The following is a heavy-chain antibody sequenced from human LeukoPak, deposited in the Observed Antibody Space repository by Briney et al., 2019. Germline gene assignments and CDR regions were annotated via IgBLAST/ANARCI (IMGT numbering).Heavy chain of an antibody. V-gene: IGHV1-18*01. CDR2: ISAHNGNT. J-gene: IGHJ4*02. D-gene: IGHD3-22*01. CDR1: GYTLTSYG. CDR3: ARDTRDYYDSSGYPLFDY. Sequence: GASVKVSCKASGYTLTSYGISWVRQAPGQGLEWMGWISAHNGNTHYAQKLQGRVTMTTDTSTTTAYMDLRSLRSDDTAVYYCARDTRDYYDSSGYPLFDYWGQGTLVTVSP.